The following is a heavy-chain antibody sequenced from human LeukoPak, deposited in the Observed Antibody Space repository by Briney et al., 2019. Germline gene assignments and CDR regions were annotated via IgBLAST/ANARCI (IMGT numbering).Heavy chain of an antibody. CDR3: ARRSQFRGIFEY. V-gene: IGHV4-39*01. D-gene: IGHD2-21*01. Sequence: SETLSLTCTVSGGSIDTRSYYWGWIRQPPGKGLEWIGNIYFNGSTHYNSSPKSRLTISVDTSKNQFSLKLSSMTAADTAVYYCARRSQFRGIFEYWGQGTLVTVSS. J-gene: IGHJ4*02. CDR1: GGSIDTRSYY. CDR2: IYFNGST.